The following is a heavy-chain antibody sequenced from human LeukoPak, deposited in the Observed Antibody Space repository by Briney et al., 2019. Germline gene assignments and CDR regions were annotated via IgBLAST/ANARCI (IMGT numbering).Heavy chain of an antibody. CDR2: VLRSFGAT. Sequence: SVKVSCKASGGTFGSYAISWVRQGPGQGREWMGGVLRSFGATKYSQKFQDRVATTADVSTTTLYMDLTSLSSADTALYYCARPLNTMVRGITTATDFFSYAMDVWGQGTAVTVSS. D-gene: IGHD3-10*01. J-gene: IGHJ6*02. V-gene: IGHV1-69*13. CDR3: ARPLNTMVRGITTATDFFSYAMDV. CDR1: GGTFGSYA.